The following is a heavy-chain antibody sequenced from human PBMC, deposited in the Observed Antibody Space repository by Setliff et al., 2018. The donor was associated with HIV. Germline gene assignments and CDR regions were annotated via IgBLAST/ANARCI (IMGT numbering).Heavy chain of an antibody. D-gene: IGHD2-15*01. CDR2: IYPGDSDT. CDR1: GYGFTSYW. CDR3: ARLGSANWYFDL. V-gene: IGHV5-51*01. Sequence: GESLKLSCKASGYGFTSYWIGWVRQMPGKGLEWMGIIYPGDSDTRYSPSFQGQVTFSTDESITTAYLQWSSLKASDTAMYYCARLGSANWYFDLWGRGTLVTVSS. J-gene: IGHJ2*01.